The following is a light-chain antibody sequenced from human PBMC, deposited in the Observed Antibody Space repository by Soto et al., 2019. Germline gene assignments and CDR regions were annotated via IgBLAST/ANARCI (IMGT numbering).Light chain of an antibody. J-gene: IGKJ1*01. V-gene: IGKV1-39*01. CDR1: QTISSY. Sequence: DVQMTQSQSSLSASVGDIVTITCRASQTISSYLNWYQQKPGKAPKLPIYAASSLKSGVPSRFSGSGSGTDFALTISSLQPEDVATYYCRQSYSTCKTFGQGTKVEMK. CDR2: AAS. CDR3: RQSYSTCKT.